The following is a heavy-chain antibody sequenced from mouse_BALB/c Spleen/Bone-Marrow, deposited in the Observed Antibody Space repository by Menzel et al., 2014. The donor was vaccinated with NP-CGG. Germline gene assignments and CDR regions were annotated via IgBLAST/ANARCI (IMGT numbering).Heavy chain of an antibody. V-gene: IGHV5-12-2*01. CDR1: GFTFSSYT. CDR3: ARRAGAY. CDR2: ISNGGGST. Sequence: EVMLVESGGGLVQPGGSLKLSCAASGFTFSSYTMSWVRQTPEKRLEWVAYISNGGGSTYYPDTVKGRFTISRDNAKNTLYLQMGSLKSEDTAMYYCARRAGAYWGQGTLVTVSA. J-gene: IGHJ3*01. D-gene: IGHD3-3*01.